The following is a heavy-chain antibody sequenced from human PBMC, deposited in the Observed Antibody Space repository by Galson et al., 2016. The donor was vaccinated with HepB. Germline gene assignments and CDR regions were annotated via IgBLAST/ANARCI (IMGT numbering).Heavy chain of an antibody. J-gene: IGHJ4*02. CDR3: ARPVNRVGTGY. CDR1: GYTFTPYD. Sequence: SVKVSCKASGYTFTPYDIYWVRQAPGQGLEWMGWINPNNGDTMYAQNFRGRVTLTRDTSISTAYMELDSLTSDDTAVYYCARPVNRVGTGYWGQGTLVTDSS. CDR2: INPNNGDT. V-gene: IGHV1-2*02. D-gene: IGHD1-1*01.